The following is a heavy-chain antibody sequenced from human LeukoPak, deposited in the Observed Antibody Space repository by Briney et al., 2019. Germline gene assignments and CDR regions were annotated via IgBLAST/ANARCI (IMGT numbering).Heavy chain of an antibody. CDR1: GFTFNSYW. D-gene: IGHD6-13*01. J-gene: IGHJ4*02. CDR3: ARGYTSLY. CDR2: IKQDGSEK. V-gene: IGHV3-7*03. Sequence: PGGSLRLSCAASGFTFNSYWMSWVRQAPGKGLEWVANIKQDGSEKNYVDSVKGRFTISRDNTKNSLYLQMNSLRAEDTAVYYCARGYTSLYWGQGTLVTVSS.